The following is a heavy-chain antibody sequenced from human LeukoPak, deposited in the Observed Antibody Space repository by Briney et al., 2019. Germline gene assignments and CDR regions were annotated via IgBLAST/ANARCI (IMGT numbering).Heavy chain of an antibody. D-gene: IGHD2-2*01. V-gene: IGHV3-23*01. CDR1: GFTFSGYD. CDR2: ISSSGGGT. Sequence: PGGSLRLSCAASGFTFSGYDMSWVRQAPGKGLEWVSGISSSGGGTYYADSVKGRFTISRDNSKNTLYLQMNSLRAEDTAVYYCAKEERPIVVIAAAIIDYWGQGTLVTVSS. CDR3: AKEERPIVVIAAAIIDY. J-gene: IGHJ4*02.